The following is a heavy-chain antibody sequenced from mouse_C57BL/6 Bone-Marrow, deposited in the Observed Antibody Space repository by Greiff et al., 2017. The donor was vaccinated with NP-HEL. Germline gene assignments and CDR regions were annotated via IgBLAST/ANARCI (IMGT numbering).Heavy chain of an antibody. CDR3: ARSDYGSGFAY. V-gene: IGHV1-54*01. Sequence: VQLQESGAELVRPGTSVKVSCKASGYAFTNYLIEWVKQRPGQGLEWIGVINPGSGGTNYNEKFKGKATLTADKSSSTAYMQLSSLTSEDSAVYFCARSDYGSGFAYWGQGTLVTVSA. J-gene: IGHJ3*01. CDR1: GYAFTNYL. D-gene: IGHD1-1*01. CDR2: INPGSGGT.